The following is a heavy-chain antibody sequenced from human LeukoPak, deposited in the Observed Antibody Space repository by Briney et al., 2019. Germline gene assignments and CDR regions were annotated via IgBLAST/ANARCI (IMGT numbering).Heavy chain of an antibody. CDR1: GYTFTIYG. Sequence: ASVKVSCKASGYTFTIYGISWVRQAPGQGLEWMGWISAYNGNTNYAQKLQGRVTMTTDASTSTAYMELRSLRSDDTAVYYCARPYCTNGVCYLNDYWGQGTLVTVSS. D-gene: IGHD2-8*01. CDR2: ISAYNGNT. J-gene: IGHJ4*02. V-gene: IGHV1-18*01. CDR3: ARPYCTNGVCYLNDY.